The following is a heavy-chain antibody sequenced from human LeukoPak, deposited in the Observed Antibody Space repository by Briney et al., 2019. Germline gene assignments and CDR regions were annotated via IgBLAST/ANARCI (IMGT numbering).Heavy chain of an antibody. CDR1: GGSISSYY. D-gene: IGHD2-15*01. CDR3: ARGGRYRAPLGY. V-gene: IGHV4-59*01. J-gene: IGHJ4*02. Sequence: PSETLSLTCTVSGGSISSYYWNWIRQPPAKGLEWIGYIYYSGSTNYNPSLKSRVTISVDTSKNQFSLKLNSVTAADTAVYYCARGGRYRAPLGYWGQGTLVTVSS. CDR2: IYYSGST.